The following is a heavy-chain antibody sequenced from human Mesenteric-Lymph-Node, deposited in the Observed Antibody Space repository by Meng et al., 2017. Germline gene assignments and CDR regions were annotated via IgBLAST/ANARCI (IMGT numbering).Heavy chain of an antibody. CDR2: ISNTYRT. J-gene: IGHJ1*01. Sequence: QLHRQESGPRLFRPSGTLSLACGVSGDSIDNSKWWAWLRQSPGRGLEWIGEISNTYRTVYNPSLKRRLRISMDKSKNQFSLTLYSVTAADTAIYYCARERGREVGLFDFWGRGALVTVSS. V-gene: IGHV4-4*02. CDR3: ARERGREVGLFDF. CDR1: GDSIDNSKW. D-gene: IGHD3-10*01.